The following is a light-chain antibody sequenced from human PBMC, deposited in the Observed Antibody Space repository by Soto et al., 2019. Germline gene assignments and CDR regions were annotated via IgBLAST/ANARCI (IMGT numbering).Light chain of an antibody. Sequence: EIVLTQSPGTLSLFAGERATLSCRASQSIANTYLAWYQQRPGQAPRLLIYATSSRATGIPDRFSGSGSGTDFTLTINRLEPEDFAVYYCQQYGSSPYTFGQGTKLEIK. J-gene: IGKJ2*01. CDR3: QQYGSSPYT. CDR1: QSIANTY. CDR2: ATS. V-gene: IGKV3-20*01.